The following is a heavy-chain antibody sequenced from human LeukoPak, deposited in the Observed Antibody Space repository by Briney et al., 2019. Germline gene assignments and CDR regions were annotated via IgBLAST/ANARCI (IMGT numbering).Heavy chain of an antibody. V-gene: IGHV3-48*03. Sequence: PGGSLRLSCAASGFTFSSYEMNWVRQAPGKGLQWISYIRSGGTTIYYADSVKGRFTISRDDAENSLYLQTNSLRAEDTAVYYCARDKGSDGIDFWGQGTLVTVSS. CDR1: GFTFSSYE. CDR3: ARDKGSDGIDF. J-gene: IGHJ4*02. CDR2: IRSGGTTI. D-gene: IGHD1-26*01.